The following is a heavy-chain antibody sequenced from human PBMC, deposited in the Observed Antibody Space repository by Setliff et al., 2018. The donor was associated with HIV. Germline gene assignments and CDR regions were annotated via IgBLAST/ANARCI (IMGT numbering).Heavy chain of an antibody. D-gene: IGHD3-3*02. CDR1: GFTFTCYY. J-gene: IGHJ6*03. V-gene: IGHV1-2*02. CDR3: AKDHGPPDSHFWIDPLYMGV. CDR2: INPHSGGT. Sequence: ASVKVSCKASGFTFTCYYLHWVRQAPGQGLEWMGRINPHSGGTNYAQNFHGRVTMTRDTSISTASMELSRLRSDDTAVYYWAKDHGPPDSHFWIDPLYMGVGGKGTTVTVSS.